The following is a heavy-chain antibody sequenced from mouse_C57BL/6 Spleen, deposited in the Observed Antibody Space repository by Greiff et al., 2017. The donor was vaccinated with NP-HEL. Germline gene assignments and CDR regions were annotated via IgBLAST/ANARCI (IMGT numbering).Heavy chain of an antibody. CDR2: IYPGSGST. Sequence: QVQLQQPGAELVKPGASVKMSCKASGYTFTSYWITWVKQRPGQGLEWIGDIYPGSGSTNYNEKFKSKATLTVDTSSSTAYMQLSSLTSEDSAVYYCARSLSYDYDGGWFAYWGQGTLVTVSA. J-gene: IGHJ3*01. CDR3: ARSLSYDYDGGWFAY. CDR1: GYTFTSYW. D-gene: IGHD2-4*01. V-gene: IGHV1-55*01.